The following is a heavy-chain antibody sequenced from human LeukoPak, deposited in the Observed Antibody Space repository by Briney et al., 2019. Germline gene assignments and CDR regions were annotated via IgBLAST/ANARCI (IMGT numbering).Heavy chain of an antibody. CDR1: GFTFSSYA. CDR3: AKDVSKYCSSTSCYTQPFDY. V-gene: IGHV3-23*01. Sequence: GGSLRLSCAASGFTFSSYAMSWVRQAPGKGLEWVSAISGSGGSTYYADSVKGRFTISRDNSKNTLYLQMNSLRAEDTAVYYCAKDVSKYCSSTSCYTQPFDYWGQGTLVTVSS. CDR2: ISGSGGST. J-gene: IGHJ4*02. D-gene: IGHD2-2*02.